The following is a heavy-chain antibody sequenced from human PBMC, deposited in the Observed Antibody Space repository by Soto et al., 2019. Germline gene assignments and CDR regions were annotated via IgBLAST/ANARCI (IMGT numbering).Heavy chain of an antibody. V-gene: IGHV4-61*01. CDR3: ARDRLYCSGGSCFDY. J-gene: IGHJ4*02. D-gene: IGHD2-15*01. Sequence: PSETLSLTCTVSGGSVSSGSYYWSWIRQPPGKGLEWIGYIYYSGSTNYNPSLKSRVTISVDTSKNQFSLKLSSVTAADTAVYYCARDRLYCSGGSCFDYWGQGTLVTVSS. CDR2: IYYSGST. CDR1: GGSVSSGSYY.